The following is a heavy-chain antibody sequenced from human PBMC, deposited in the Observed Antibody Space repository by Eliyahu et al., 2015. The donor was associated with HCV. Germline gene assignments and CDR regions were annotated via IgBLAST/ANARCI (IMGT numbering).Heavy chain of an antibody. Sequence: QVQLVESGGGVVQPGRSLRLSCAASGFTFNNYVMHWVRQAPGKGLEWVTLLSYHDRDTFYADSVKGRFTISRDISKNMLYLQMSNLRPEDTAVYYCAREPRAQATDYYAMDVWGQGTAVTVFS. CDR3: AREPRAQATDYYAMDV. CDR2: LSYHDRDT. CDR1: GFTFNNYV. J-gene: IGHJ6*02. V-gene: IGHV3-30*03. D-gene: IGHD2-21*02.